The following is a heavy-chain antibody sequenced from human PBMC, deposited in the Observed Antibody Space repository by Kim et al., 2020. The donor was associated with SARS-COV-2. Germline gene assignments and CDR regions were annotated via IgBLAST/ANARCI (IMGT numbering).Heavy chain of an antibody. V-gene: IGHV4-34*01. D-gene: IGHD3-10*01. J-gene: IGHJ4*02. CDR1: GGSFSGYY. CDR3: ARGLKDYYGSGSTNWGFDY. Sequence: SETLSLTCAVYGGSFSGYYWSWIRQPPGKGLEWIGEINHSGSTNYNPSLKSRVTISVDTSKNQFSLKLSSVTAADTAVYYCARGLKDYYGSGSTNWGFDYWGQGTLVTVSS. CDR2: INHSGST.